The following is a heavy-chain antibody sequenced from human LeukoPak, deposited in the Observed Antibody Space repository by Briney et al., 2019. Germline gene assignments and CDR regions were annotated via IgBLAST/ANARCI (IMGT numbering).Heavy chain of an antibody. CDR1: GFTFSSYA. J-gene: IGHJ4*02. V-gene: IGHV3-23*01. CDR2: ISATGGNT. D-gene: IGHD6-19*01. CDR3: SSSVFYSSGWYGGY. Sequence: GGSLRLSCAASGFTFSSYAMSWVRQAPGKGLEWVSLISATGGNTYYADSVKGRFTISRDNSKTTLYLHMNSLRAEDTAIYYCSSSVFYSSGWYGGYWGQGTLVTVSS.